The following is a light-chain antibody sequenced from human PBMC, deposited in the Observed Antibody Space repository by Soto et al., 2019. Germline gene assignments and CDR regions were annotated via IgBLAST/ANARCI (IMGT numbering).Light chain of an antibody. CDR2: DNN. V-gene: IGLV1-51*01. J-gene: IGLJ2*01. Sequence: QSVLTQPPSVSAAPGQKVTISCSGSSSNIANNYVSWFQQLPGTAPKVLIYDNNKRPSGIPARFSGSKSGTSATLGITGLQTGDEADYYCGTWDSSLSAVVFGGGTKLTVL. CDR1: SSNIANNY. CDR3: GTWDSSLSAVV.